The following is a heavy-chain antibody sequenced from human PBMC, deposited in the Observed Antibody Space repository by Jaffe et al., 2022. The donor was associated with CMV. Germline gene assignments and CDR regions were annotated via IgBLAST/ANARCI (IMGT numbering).Heavy chain of an antibody. CDR2: ISWNSGSI. V-gene: IGHV3-9*01. CDR1: GFTFDDYA. J-gene: IGHJ4*02. Sequence: EVQLVESGGGLVQPGRSLRLSCAASGFTFDDYAMHWVRQAPGKGLEWVSGISWNSGSIGYADSVKGRFTISRDNAKNSLYLQMNSLRAEDTALYYCAKDMGLSGWSSFDYWGQGTLVTVSS. D-gene: IGHD6-19*01. CDR3: AKDMGLSGWSSFDY.